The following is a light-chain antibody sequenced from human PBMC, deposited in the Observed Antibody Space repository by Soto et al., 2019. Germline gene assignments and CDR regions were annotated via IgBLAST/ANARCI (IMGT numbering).Light chain of an antibody. V-gene: IGKV3-11*01. CDR1: QSVSSY. Sequence: SVWPQSPGTLSLSPGEIATLSCRASQSVSSYLAWYQQKPGQAPRLLIYDASNRATGIPARFSGSGSGTDFTLTISSLEPEDFAVYYCQQRSNWPPSFGQGTKVDIK. CDR3: QQRSNWPPS. J-gene: IGKJ1*01. CDR2: DAS.